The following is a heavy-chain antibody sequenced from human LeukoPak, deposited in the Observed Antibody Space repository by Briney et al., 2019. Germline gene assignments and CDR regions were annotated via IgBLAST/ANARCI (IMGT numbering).Heavy chain of an antibody. CDR3: AARGPPGSGSYY. Sequence: PSETLALTCTVSGGSISSYYWSWIRQPPGKGLEWIGYIYYSGSTNYNPSLKSRVTISVDTSKNQFSLKLSSVTAADTAIFYCAARGPPGSGSYYWGQGTLVTVSS. CDR1: GGSISSYY. J-gene: IGHJ4*02. V-gene: IGHV4-59*01. CDR2: IYYSGST. D-gene: IGHD3-10*01.